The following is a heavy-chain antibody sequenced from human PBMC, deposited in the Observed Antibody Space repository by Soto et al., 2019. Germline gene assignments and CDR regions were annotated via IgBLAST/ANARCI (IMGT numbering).Heavy chain of an antibody. J-gene: IGHJ4*02. CDR3: ATKMVRGVIGGYFDS. CDR2: IYSGGST. D-gene: IGHD3-10*01. V-gene: IGHV3-66*01. CDR1: GFTVSTNY. Sequence: EVQLVESGGGLVQPGGSLRLSCATSGFTVSTNYMSWVRQAPGKGLEWVSVIYSGGSTYYADSVKGRFTISRDNDKNTLSLQMNSLRAEDTAVYYCATKMVRGVIGGYFDSWGQGTLVTVSS.